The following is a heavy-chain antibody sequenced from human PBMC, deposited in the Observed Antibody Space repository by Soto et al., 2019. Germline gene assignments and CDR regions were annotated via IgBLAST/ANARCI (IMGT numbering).Heavy chain of an antibody. D-gene: IGHD2-15*01. CDR1: GGTFSSYA. V-gene: IGHV1-69*13. J-gene: IGHJ6*01. CDR2: IIPIFGTA. CDR3: AKRSGNYYYYNGMDV. Sequence: SVKVSCKASGGTFSSYAMSWVRQAPGQGLEWMGGIIPIFGTANYAQKFQGRVTITADESTSTAYMELSSLRSEDTAVYYCAKRSGNYYYYNGMDVWGQGTTVTVSS.